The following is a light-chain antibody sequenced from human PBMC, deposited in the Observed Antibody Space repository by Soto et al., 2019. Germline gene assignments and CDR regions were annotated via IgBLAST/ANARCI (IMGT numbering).Light chain of an antibody. CDR1: QNINNY. CDR3: QQYENLPT. Sequence: DIQMTPSPSSLSSSVGDRVTITFQASQNINNYLNWYQQKPGRAPKLLIYDASNLEAGVPSRFRGSGSGTDFTFTISRLQPEDIATYYCQQYENLPTFGQGTRLEI. J-gene: IGKJ5*01. CDR2: DAS. V-gene: IGKV1-33*01.